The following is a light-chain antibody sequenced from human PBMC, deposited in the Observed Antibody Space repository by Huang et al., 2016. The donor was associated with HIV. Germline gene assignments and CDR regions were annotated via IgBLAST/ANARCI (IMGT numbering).Light chain of an antibody. J-gene: IGKJ1*01. CDR3: MQTLRAAT. CDR1: QSLLHTVGKTY. Sequence: IMMTQAPLSLSVSPGQPASISCNSSQSLLHTVGKTYLYWYFQKPGQSPQLLIYEVSNRFSGVSDRFSGSGSGTDFTLKISRVEAGDVGLYYCMQTLRAATFGQGTKVEIK. CDR2: EVS. V-gene: IGKV2D-29*02.